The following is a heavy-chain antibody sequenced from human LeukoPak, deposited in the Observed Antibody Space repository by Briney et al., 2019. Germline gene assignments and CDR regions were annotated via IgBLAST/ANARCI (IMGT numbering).Heavy chain of an antibody. V-gene: IGHV4-4*07. D-gene: IGHD1/OR15-1a*01. CDR2: VYTSGST. CDR1: GGSISRYY. CDR3: ARDGELEQTSPYFDY. J-gene: IGHJ4*02. Sequence: SETLSLTCAVSGGSISRYYWSWIRQPAGKGLEWIGRVYTSGSTTYNPSLKSRVTMSIDTSKNQFSPKVSSVTAADTAVYYCARDGELEQTSPYFDYWGQGTLVAVSS.